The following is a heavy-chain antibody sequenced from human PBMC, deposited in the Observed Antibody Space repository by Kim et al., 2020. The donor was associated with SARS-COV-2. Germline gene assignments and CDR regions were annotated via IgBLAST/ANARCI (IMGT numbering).Heavy chain of an antibody. CDR2: IYYTGST. D-gene: IGHD1-26*01. CDR1: GGSISSSTDY. Sequence: SETLSLTCTVSGGSISSSTDYWGWTRQAPGKGLEWIGNIYYTGSTHYNPSLRSRVTISVDTSKNQFSWHLSSVTAADTAGFYCSGHQRELQPTPSNYFY. V-gene: IGHV4-39*01. J-gene: IGHJ4*01. CDR3: SGHQRELQPTPSNYFY.